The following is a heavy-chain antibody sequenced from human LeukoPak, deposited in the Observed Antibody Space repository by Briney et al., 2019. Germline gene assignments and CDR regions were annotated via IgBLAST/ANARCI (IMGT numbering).Heavy chain of an antibody. Sequence: ASVKVSCKASGYTFTGYYMHWVRQAPGQGLEWMGWINPNSGGTNYAQKIQGRVTMTRDPSISTAYMELSRLRSDDTAVYYCAREAADPPKIFDYWGQGTLVTVSS. D-gene: IGHD6-13*01. V-gene: IGHV1-2*02. CDR2: INPNSGGT. CDR3: AREAADPPKIFDY. CDR1: GYTFTGYY. J-gene: IGHJ4*02.